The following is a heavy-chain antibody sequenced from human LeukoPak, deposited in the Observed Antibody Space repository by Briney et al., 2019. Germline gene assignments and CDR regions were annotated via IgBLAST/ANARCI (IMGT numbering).Heavy chain of an antibody. V-gene: IGHV3-30*02. CDR3: AKDDCSGGSCYSSYLDY. CDR1: GFTFSSYG. J-gene: IGHJ4*02. Sequence: PGGSLRLSCAASGFTFSSYGMHWVRQAPGKGLEWVAFIRYDGSNKYYADSVKGRFTISRDNSKNTLYLQMNSLRAEDTAVYYCAKDDCSGGSCYSSYLDYWGQGTLVTVSS. CDR2: IRYDGSNK. D-gene: IGHD2-15*01.